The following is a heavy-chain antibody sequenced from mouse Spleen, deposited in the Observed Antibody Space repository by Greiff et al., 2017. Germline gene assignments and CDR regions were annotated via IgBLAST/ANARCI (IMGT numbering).Heavy chain of an antibody. V-gene: IGHV1-69*01. D-gene: IGHD1-1*01. CDR2: IDPSDSYT. CDR3: ASNYGSSYRDWFAY. Sequence: QVQLQQPGAELVMPGASVKLSCKASGYTFTSYWMHWVKQRPGQGLEWIGEIDPSDSYTNYNQKFKGKATLTVDKSSSTAYMQLSSLTSEDSAVYYCASNYGSSYRDWFAYWGQGTLVTVSA. CDR1: GYTFTSYW. J-gene: IGHJ3*01.